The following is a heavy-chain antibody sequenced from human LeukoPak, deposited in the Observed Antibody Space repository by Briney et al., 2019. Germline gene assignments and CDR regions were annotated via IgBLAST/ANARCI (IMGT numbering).Heavy chain of an antibody. Sequence: PSETLSLTCAVYGGSFRGYYWSWIRQPPGKGLEWVGEIDHSGGTNYNPSLKSRVTMSVDTSKNQFSLKLSSVTAADTAVYYCAKTISSGWADWFDPWGQGTLVTVSS. CDR1: GGSFRGYY. J-gene: IGHJ5*02. V-gene: IGHV4-34*01. CDR2: IDHSGGT. D-gene: IGHD6-19*01. CDR3: AKTISSGWADWFDP.